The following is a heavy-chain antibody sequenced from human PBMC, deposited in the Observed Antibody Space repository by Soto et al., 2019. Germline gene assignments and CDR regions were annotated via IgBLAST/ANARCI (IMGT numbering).Heavy chain of an antibody. D-gene: IGHD6-13*01. J-gene: IGHJ6*03. CDR2: IVPFAGVP. CDR3: AREPSIAAVGIPLYSYYYMDV. V-gene: IGHV1-69*08. Sequence: QVQLVQSGAEVRNPGSSVKVSCKASGDKFSSYTISWVRQAPGQGLEWMGRIVPFAGVPIYAQIFQGRITITADSSSSTAYMELTSLTSDDTAVYYCAREPSIAAVGIPLYSYYYMDVWGEGTAVTVSS. CDR1: GDKFSSYT.